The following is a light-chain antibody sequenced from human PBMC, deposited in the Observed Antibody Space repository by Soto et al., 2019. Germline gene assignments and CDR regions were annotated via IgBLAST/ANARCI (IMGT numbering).Light chain of an antibody. J-gene: IGLJ3*02. CDR3: QTWGTGIRV. Sequence: QSVLTQSPSASASLGATVKLTCTLSSGHSSYDIAWHQQQPEKGPRYLMKLNSDCSHSNWDGIPDRFAGYSAGAERYLTIYSLQSKDEADYSCQTWGTGIRVFGGGTKVTVL. CDR2: LNSDCSH. CDR1: SGHSSYD. V-gene: IGLV4-69*01.